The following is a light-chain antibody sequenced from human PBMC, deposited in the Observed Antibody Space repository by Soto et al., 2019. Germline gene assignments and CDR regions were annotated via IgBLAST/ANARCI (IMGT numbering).Light chain of an antibody. CDR2: GAS. Sequence: EIVLTQSPATLSLSPGERATLSCRASQSVSSSYLAWYQQKPGQAPRLLIYGASTRATGIPDRFSGSGSGTDFTLTISGLEPEDFALYYCQQYGVTPPNTFGGGTKVEV. V-gene: IGKV3-20*01. CDR1: QSVSSSY. J-gene: IGKJ4*01. CDR3: QQYGVTPPNT.